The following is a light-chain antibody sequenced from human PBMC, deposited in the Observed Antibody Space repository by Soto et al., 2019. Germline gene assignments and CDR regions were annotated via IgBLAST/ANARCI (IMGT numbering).Light chain of an antibody. V-gene: IGLV1-47*02. CDR2: SHN. J-gene: IGLJ2*01. CDR3: AACDDDVSGVV. CDR1: SSNIGRNY. Sequence: QSVLPQAPSVSGTPGQTVTISCSGSSSNIGRNYVYWYQQLPGAAPKLLMYSHNIRPSGVPDRFSASTSGTSASLVISGLRSEDEGDYHCAACDDDVSGVVFGGGTKLTVL.